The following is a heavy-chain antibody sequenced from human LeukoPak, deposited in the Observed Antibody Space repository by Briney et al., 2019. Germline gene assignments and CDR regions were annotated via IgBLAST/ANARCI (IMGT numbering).Heavy chain of an antibody. Sequence: PGGSLRLSCAASGFTFSSYSMNWVRQAPGKGLEWVSYISSSSSTIYYADSVKGRFTISRDNSKNTLYLQMNSLRAEDTAVYYCTRDLGRDILTGGFDYWGQGTLVTVSS. J-gene: IGHJ4*02. CDR3: TRDLGRDILTGGFDY. CDR2: ISSSSSTI. V-gene: IGHV3-48*01. CDR1: GFTFSSYS. D-gene: IGHD3-9*01.